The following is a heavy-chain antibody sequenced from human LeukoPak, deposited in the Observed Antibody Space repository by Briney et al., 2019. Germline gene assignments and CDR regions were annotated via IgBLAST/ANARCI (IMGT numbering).Heavy chain of an antibody. D-gene: IGHD6-13*01. CDR2: IYYSGST. CDR3: AREGYSSSWYYYYYYMDV. CDR1: GVSISSSSYY. J-gene: IGHJ6*03. Sequence: SETLSLTCTVSGVSISSSSYYWGWIRQPPGKGLEWIGSIYYSGSTYYNPSLKSRVTISVDTSKNQFSLKLSSVTAADTAVYYCAREGYSSSWYYYYYYMDVWGKGTTVTVSS. V-gene: IGHV4-39*07.